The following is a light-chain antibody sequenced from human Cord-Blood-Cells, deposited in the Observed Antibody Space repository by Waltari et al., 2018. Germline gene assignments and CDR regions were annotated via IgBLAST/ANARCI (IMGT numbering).Light chain of an antibody. J-gene: IGLJ2*01. CDR1: SSDGGGYNY. Sequence: QSALTQPAPVSGSPGQSITISCTGTSSDGGGYNYVSWYQQHPGKATKLMIYDVSNRPSGVSNRFSGSKSGNTASLTISGLQAEDEADYYCSSYTSSSTVVFGGGTKLTVL. CDR3: SSYTSSSTVV. CDR2: DVS. V-gene: IGLV2-14*01.